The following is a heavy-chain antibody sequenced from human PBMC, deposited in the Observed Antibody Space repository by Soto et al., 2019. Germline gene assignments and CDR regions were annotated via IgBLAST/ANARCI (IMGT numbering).Heavy chain of an antibody. CDR2: IYYSGST. D-gene: IGHD2-15*01. Sequence: QVQLQESGPGLVKPSQTLSLTCTVSGGSISSGGYYWSWIRQHPGKGLEWNGYIYYSGSTHYNPSLKSRVTIEVDTSKNQLSLKLSSVTAADTAVYYCARARTTVAATRIDYWGQGTLVTVSS. J-gene: IGHJ4*02. CDR3: ARARTTVAATRIDY. CDR1: GGSISSGGYY. V-gene: IGHV4-31*03.